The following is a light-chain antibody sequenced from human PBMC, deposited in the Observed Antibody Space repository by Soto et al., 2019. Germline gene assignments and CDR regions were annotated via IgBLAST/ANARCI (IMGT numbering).Light chain of an antibody. CDR3: SSYTSSNTHV. CDR1: SSDVGGYNS. V-gene: IGLV2-14*01. J-gene: IGLJ1*01. Sequence: QSVLTQPASVSGSPGQSITISCTGTSSDVGGYNSVSWYQQHPGQAPKLMIYEVSNRPSGVSDRFTGSKSGDTASLTISGLQAGDQADYYCSSYTSSNTHVFGTGTKLTVL. CDR2: EVS.